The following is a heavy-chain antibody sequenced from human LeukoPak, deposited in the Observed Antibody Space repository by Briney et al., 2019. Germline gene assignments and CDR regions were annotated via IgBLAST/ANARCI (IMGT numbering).Heavy chain of an antibody. D-gene: IGHD6-19*01. CDR2: VYFTGSS. CDR1: GGSISNYY. Sequence: PSETLSLTCTVSGGSISNYYWSWIRRPPGKGLEWIGSVYFTGSSFYNPSLKSRVTISVDTSKNQFSLNVASVTAADTAAYYCARQIGGRLVRGFDFWGQGSLVTVSS. J-gene: IGHJ4*02. V-gene: IGHV4-59*04. CDR3: ARQIGGRLVRGFDF.